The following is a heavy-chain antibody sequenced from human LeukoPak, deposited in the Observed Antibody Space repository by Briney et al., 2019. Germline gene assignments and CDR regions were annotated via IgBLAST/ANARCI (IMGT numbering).Heavy chain of an antibody. Sequence: HGGSVKVSCTVSGYTLTKLSMHWVRQAPGKGLEWMGGFDPEDGETIYAQKFQGRVTMTEDTSTETAYMEMSSMRSEDTAEYYCAIYGMSAWFDSWGQGTLVTVSS. CDR3: AIYGMSAWFDS. CDR2: FDPEDGET. D-gene: IGHD3-10*01. CDR1: GYTLTKLS. J-gene: IGHJ5*01. V-gene: IGHV1-24*01.